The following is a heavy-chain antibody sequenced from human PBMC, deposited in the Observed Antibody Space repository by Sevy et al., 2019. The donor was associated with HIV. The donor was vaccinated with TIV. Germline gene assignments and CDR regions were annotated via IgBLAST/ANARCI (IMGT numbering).Heavy chain of an antibody. CDR3: ATLGVARTYYYYYGMEV. Sequence: GGSLRLSCAASGFTFDDYGMSWVRQAPGKGLEWVSGINWNGGSTGYADSVKGRLTISRDNAKNSLYLQMNSLRAEDTALYYCATLGVARTYYYYYGMEVWGQGTTVTVSS. V-gene: IGHV3-20*04. J-gene: IGHJ6*02. CDR1: GFTFDDYG. D-gene: IGHD6-19*01. CDR2: INWNGGST.